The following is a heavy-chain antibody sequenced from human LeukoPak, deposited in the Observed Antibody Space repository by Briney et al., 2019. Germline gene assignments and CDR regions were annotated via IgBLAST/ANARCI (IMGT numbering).Heavy chain of an antibody. J-gene: IGHJ4*02. Sequence: GGSLRLSCAASGFTFSSYAMHWARQAPGKGLEWVAVISYDGSNKYYADSVKGRFTISRDNSKNTLYLQMNSLRAEDTAVYYCARDHWEEYQLLGGFDYWGQGTLVTVSS. CDR2: ISYDGSNK. CDR1: GFTFSSYA. CDR3: ARDHWEEYQLLGGFDY. V-gene: IGHV3-30*04. D-gene: IGHD2-2*01.